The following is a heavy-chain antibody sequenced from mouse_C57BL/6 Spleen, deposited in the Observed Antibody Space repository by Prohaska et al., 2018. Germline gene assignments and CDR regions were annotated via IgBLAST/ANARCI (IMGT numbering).Heavy chain of an antibody. CDR1: YW. D-gene: IGHD4-1*01. V-gene: IGHV1-55*01. CDR3: AIPTGGY. J-gene: IGHJ2*01. Sequence: YWITWVKQRPGQGLEWIGDIYPGSGSTNYNEKFKSKATLTVDTSSSTAYMQLSSLTSEDSAVYYCAIPTGGYWGQGTTLTVSS. CDR2: IYPGSGST.